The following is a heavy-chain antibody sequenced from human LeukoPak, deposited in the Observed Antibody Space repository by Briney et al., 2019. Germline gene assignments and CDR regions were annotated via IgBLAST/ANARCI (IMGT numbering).Heavy chain of an antibody. Sequence: GGSLRLSCTASGFTFSNAWMSWVRQAPAKGLEWVGRIKSKTDGGTTDYAAPVKGRFTISRDNSKNTLYLQMNSLRAEDTAVYYCAKGDILWFGELLGYWSQGTLVTVSS. D-gene: IGHD3-10*01. CDR3: AKGDILWFGELLGY. CDR1: GFTFSNAW. CDR2: IKSKTDGGTT. V-gene: IGHV3-15*01. J-gene: IGHJ4*02.